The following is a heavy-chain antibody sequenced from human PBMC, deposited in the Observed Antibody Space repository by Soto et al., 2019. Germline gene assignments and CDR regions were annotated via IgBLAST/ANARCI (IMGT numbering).Heavy chain of an antibody. CDR1: GFTFSNFA. CDR2: ISANGDTT. Sequence: EVQLVESGGGLVQPGGSLRLSCAASGFTFSNFAMHWLRQAPGKGLECVSVISANGDTTYYATSVKDRFTISRDDSKNTLYLQMGSLRADDMAVYYCARAWRADVWRQGTTVVVSS. CDR3: ARAWRADV. V-gene: IGHV3-64*01. J-gene: IGHJ6*02.